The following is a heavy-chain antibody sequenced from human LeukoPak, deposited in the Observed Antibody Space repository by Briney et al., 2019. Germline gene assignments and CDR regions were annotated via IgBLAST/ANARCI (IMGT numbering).Heavy chain of an antibody. CDR1: GFPLSTYG. V-gene: IGHV3-23*01. Sequence: PGGSLRLSCAPSGFPLSTYGMTWVRQAPGKGLEWVSGISGSGDNTYYADSVKGRFTVSRDISKNTLYLQMNSLRDEDTAIYYCANYRSSSSHYWGEGTLVTVSS. CDR3: ANYRSSSSHY. J-gene: IGHJ4*02. D-gene: IGHD6-6*01. CDR2: ISGSGDNT.